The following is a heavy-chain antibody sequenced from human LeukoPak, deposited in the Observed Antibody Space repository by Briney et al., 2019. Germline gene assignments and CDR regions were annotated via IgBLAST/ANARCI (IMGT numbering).Heavy chain of an antibody. V-gene: IGHV3-11*04. CDR1: GFTFSDYY. Sequence: GGSLRLSCAASGFTFSDYYMSWIRQAPGKGLEWVSYISSSGSTIYHADSVKGRFTISRDNAKNSLYLQMNSLRVEDTAVYYCARDNTQRRGNEFHVEYYDALDSWGQGTRVTVSS. CDR3: ARDNTQRRGNEFHVEYYDALDS. J-gene: IGHJ3*01. CDR2: ISSSGSTI. D-gene: IGHD4-23*01.